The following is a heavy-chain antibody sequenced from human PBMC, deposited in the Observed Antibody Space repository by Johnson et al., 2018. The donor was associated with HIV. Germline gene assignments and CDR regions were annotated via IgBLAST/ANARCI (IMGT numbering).Heavy chain of an antibody. Sequence: QVQLVESGGGLVKPGGSLRLSCAASGFTFSDYYMNWIRQAPGKGLEWVSYISSSGITIYYADSVKGRFTISRDNAKNSLSLLMNSLRPEDTAVSYCARDTTPWGGDYVGYAFDIWGQGTMVTVSS. J-gene: IGHJ3*02. D-gene: IGHD4-17*01. V-gene: IGHV3-11*04. CDR2: ISSSGITI. CDR3: ARDTTPWGGDYVGYAFDI. CDR1: GFTFSDYY.